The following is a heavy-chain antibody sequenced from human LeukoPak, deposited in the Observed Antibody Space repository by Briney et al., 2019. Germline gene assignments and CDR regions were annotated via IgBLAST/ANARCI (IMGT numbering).Heavy chain of an antibody. Sequence: PSETLSLTCTVSDGSISGNYWSWIRQPPGKGLEWIGYIYSSGGTNYSPSLKSRVTISVDMSKNQFSLKLNSVTAADTAVYYCARTRSSGTCEYWGQGTLVTVSS. D-gene: IGHD1-26*01. J-gene: IGHJ4*02. CDR3: ARTRSSGTCEY. V-gene: IGHV4-59*01. CDR2: IYSSGGT. CDR1: DGSISGNY.